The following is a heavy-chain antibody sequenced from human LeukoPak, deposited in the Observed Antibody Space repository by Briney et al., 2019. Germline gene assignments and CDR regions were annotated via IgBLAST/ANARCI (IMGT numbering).Heavy chain of an antibody. Sequence: GGSLRLSCAASGFIFSDYWMSWVRQAPGKGLEWVSSISSSSSYIYYADYVKGRLTISRDSSKNTLYLQMNSLRAEDTAVYYCVRDSGDGDYEPLDSWGQGTLVTVSS. J-gene: IGHJ4*02. D-gene: IGHD4-17*01. V-gene: IGHV3-21*04. CDR2: ISSSSSYI. CDR1: GFIFSDYW. CDR3: VRDSGDGDYEPLDS.